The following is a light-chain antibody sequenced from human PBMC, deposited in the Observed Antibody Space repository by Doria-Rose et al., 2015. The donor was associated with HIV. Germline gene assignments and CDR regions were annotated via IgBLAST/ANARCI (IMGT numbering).Light chain of an antibody. V-gene: IGKV3-20*01. J-gene: IGKJ1*01. CDR1: QSFSSTY. CDR3: HQYGTSWT. Sequence: TQSPGTLSLSPGERATLSCRASQSFSSTYLAWYQQKPGQAPSLLIYDGSTRATGIPDRFSVSGSVTDFTLTINRLEPEDFALYYCHQYGTSWTFGQGTKVEI. CDR2: DGS.